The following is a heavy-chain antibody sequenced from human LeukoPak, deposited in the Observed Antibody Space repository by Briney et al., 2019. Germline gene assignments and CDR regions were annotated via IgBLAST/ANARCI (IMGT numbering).Heavy chain of an antibody. CDR3: ARDFLDRSSWYSTGGYYYYMDV. J-gene: IGHJ6*03. V-gene: IGHV1-2*02. CDR1: GYTFTGYY. D-gene: IGHD6-13*01. Sequence: ASVKVSCKASGYTFTGYYMHWVRQAPGQGLEWMGWINPNSGGTNYALRFQGRVTMTRDTSISTAYMDLSSLRFDDTAVYYCARDFLDRSSWYSTGGYYYYMDVWGKGTTVTISS. CDR2: INPNSGGT.